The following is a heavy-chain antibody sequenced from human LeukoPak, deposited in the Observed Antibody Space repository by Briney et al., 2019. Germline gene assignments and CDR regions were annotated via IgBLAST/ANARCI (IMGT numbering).Heavy chain of an antibody. CDR3: ARAVPGTGLLGY. CDR2: IWYDGSNK. CDR1: GFTFSSYG. V-gene: IGHV3-33*01. Sequence: PGGSLRLSCAASGFTFSSYGMHWVRQAPGKGLEWVAVIWYDGSNKYYADSVKGRFTISRDNSKNTLYLQMNSLRAEDTAVYYCARAVPGTGLLGYWGQGTLVTVSS. D-gene: IGHD6-19*01. J-gene: IGHJ4*02.